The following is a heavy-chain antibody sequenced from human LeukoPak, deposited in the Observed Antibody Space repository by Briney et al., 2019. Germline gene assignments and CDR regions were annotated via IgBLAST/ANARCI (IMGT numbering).Heavy chain of an antibody. CDR3: ARDHDYYDSSGHYDY. J-gene: IGHJ4*02. V-gene: IGHV1-46*01. CDR2: INPSGGST. CDR1: GYTFTSYY. D-gene: IGHD3-22*01. Sequence: GASVKVSCKTSGYTFTSYYIHWVRQAPRQGLEWMGIINPSGGSTSYAQKFQGRVTMTRDTSTSTVYMELSSLRSEDTAVYYCARDHDYYDSSGHYDYWGQGTLVTVSS.